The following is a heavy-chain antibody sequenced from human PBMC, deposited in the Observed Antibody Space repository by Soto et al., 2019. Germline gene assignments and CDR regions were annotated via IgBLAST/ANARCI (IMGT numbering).Heavy chain of an antibody. V-gene: IGHV1-69*02. Sequence: ASVKVSCKASGGTFSSYTISWVRQAPGQGLEWMGRIIPILGIANYAQKFQGRVTITADKSTSTAYMELSSLRSEDTAVYYCARFSPGIAAAGTEGALDYWGQGTLVTVSS. CDR3: ARFSPGIAAAGTEGALDY. CDR2: IIPILGIA. J-gene: IGHJ4*02. CDR1: GGTFSSYT. D-gene: IGHD6-13*01.